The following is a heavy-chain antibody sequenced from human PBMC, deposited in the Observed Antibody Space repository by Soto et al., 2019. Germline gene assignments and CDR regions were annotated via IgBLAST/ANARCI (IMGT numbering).Heavy chain of an antibody. D-gene: IGHD3-22*01. CDR1: GGSISSYY. CDR2: IHYSGGT. V-gene: IGHV4-59*01. J-gene: IGHJ4*01. Sequence: SETLPLTCTASGGSISSYYWSWIRQPPGKGLEWIGYIHYSGGTNYNLSLRSRVTISADPSKNQFSLKLSSVTAADTAVYYRGTVFYSSSYNYLFVYWCPGTPVAVSS. CDR3: GTVFYSSSYNYLFVY.